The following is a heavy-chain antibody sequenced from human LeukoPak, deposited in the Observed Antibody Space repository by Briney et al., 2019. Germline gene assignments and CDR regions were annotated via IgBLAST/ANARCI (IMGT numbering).Heavy chain of an antibody. D-gene: IGHD3-10*01. J-gene: IGHJ3*02. CDR3: ARPGARANDAFDI. CDR2: IYYSGST. V-gene: IGHV4-39*01. Sequence: SETLSLTCTVSGGSISSSSYYWGWIRQPPGKGLEWIGSIYYSGSTYYNPSLKSRVTISVDTSKNQFSLKLSSVTAADTAVYYCARPGARANDAFDIWGQGTMVTVSS. CDR1: GGSISSSSYY.